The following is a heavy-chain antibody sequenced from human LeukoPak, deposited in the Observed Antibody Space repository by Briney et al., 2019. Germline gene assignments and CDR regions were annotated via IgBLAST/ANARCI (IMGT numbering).Heavy chain of an antibody. CDR2: IYTSGST. CDR3: ARLVAKQLVGRLSYYYYMDV. V-gene: IGHV4-4*09. J-gene: IGHJ6*03. D-gene: IGHD6-6*01. CDR1: GGSISSYY. Sequence: SETLSLTCTVSGGSISSYYWSWIRQPPGKGLEWIGYIYTSGSTNYNPSLKSRVTISVDTSKNQFSLKLSSVTAADTAVYYCARLVAKQLVGRLSYYYYMDVWGKGTTVTVSS.